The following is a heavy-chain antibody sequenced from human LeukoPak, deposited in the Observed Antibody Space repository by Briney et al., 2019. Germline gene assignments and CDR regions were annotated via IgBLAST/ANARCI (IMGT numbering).Heavy chain of an antibody. CDR1: GYTFTGYY. V-gene: IGHV1-2*02. D-gene: IGHD2-2*01. Sequence: ASVKVSCKASGYTFTGYYMHWVRQAPGQGLEWMGWINPNSGGTNYAQKFQSRVTMTRDTSISTAYMELSRLRSDDTAVYYCASTIPHIVVVPAAMRPYYGMDVWGQGTTVTVSS. J-gene: IGHJ6*02. CDR2: INPNSGGT. CDR3: ASTIPHIVVVPAAMRPYYGMDV.